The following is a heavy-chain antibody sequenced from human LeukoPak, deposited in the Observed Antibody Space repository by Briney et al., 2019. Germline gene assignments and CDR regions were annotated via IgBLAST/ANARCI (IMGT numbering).Heavy chain of an antibody. D-gene: IGHD5-18*01. CDR2: ITGSGGAT. V-gene: IGHV3-23*01. CDR1: GFTFSSYA. J-gene: IGHJ4*02. CDR3: AKGLRYGPDY. Sequence: PGGSLRLSCAASGFTFSSYAMSWVRQAPGKGLEWVSGITGSGGATYYADSVKGRFTISRANSKNTLYLQMNSLRAEDTAVYYCAKGLRYGPDYWGQGTLVTVSS.